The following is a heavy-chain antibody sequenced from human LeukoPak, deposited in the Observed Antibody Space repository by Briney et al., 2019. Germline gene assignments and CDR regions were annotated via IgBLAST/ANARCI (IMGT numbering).Heavy chain of an antibody. J-gene: IGHJ4*02. CDR3: ASHPAPYYYGSGMFDY. Sequence: GESLKISCKGSGYSFTSYWISWVCQMPGKGLEWMGRIDPSDSYTNYSPSFQGHVTISADKSISTAYLQWSSLKASGTAMYYCASHPAPYYYGSGMFDYWGQGTLVTVSS. CDR1: GYSFTSYW. D-gene: IGHD3-10*01. V-gene: IGHV5-10-1*01. CDR2: IDPSDSYT.